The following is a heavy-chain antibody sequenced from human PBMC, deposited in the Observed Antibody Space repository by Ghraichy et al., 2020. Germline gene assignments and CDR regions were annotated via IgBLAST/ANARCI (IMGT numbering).Heavy chain of an antibody. CDR2: FDPEDGET. CDR3: ATVLTASNWNYVDY. V-gene: IGHV1-24*01. CDR1: GYTLTELS. J-gene: IGHJ4*02. D-gene: IGHD1-1*01. Sequence: ASVKVSCKVSGYTLTELSMHWVRQAPGKGLEWMGGFDPEDGETIYAQKFQGRVTMTEDTSTDTAYMELSSLRSEDTAVYYCATVLTASNWNYVDYWGQGTLVTVSP.